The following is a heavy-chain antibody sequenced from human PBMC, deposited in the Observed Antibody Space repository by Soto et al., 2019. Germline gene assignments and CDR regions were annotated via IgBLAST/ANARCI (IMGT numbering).Heavy chain of an antibody. CDR1: GFTFSSYA. J-gene: IGHJ4*02. CDR3: TKSEAGGGGNTHLEY. Sequence: QVQLVESGGGVVQPGRSLRLSCAASGFTFSSYAMHWVRQAPGEGLEWVAVIWYDGSSKYYADSVKGRFTISRDNSNNTVSLHMSSLRAEDTAVYYCTKSEAGGGGNTHLEYWGQGTLVTVSP. CDR2: IWYDGSSK. D-gene: IGHD2-15*01. V-gene: IGHV3-33*06.